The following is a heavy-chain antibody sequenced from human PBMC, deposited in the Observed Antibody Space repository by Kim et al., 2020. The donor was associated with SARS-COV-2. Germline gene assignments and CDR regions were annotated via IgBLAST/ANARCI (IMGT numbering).Heavy chain of an antibody. J-gene: IGHJ6*02. V-gene: IGHV3-15*01. CDR3: TTDRWISFDFLGIGMDV. Sequence: GGSLRLSCAASGFTFSNAWMSWVRQAPGKGLEWVGRIKSKTDGGTTDYAAPVKGRFTISRDDSKNTLYLQMNSLKTEDTAVYYCTTDRWISFDFLGIGMDVWGQGTTVTVSS. D-gene: IGHD3-3*01. CDR1: GFTFSNAW. CDR2: IKSKTDGGTT.